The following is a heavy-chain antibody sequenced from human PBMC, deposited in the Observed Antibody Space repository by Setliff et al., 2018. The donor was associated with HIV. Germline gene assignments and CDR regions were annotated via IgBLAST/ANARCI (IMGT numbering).Heavy chain of an antibody. D-gene: IGHD3-10*01. J-gene: IGHJ4*02. CDR1: DGSIRSSDYY. Sequence: PSETLSLTCTVSDGSIRSSDYYWGWIRQSPGVGLEWIGSIFYSGRAYYNPSLRSRVTISVDTSKNQFSLRVNSVTAADTAVFYCARHRVITGSFDSWGQGTLVTVSS. CDR3: ARHRVITGSFDS. V-gene: IGHV4-39*01. CDR2: IFYSGRA.